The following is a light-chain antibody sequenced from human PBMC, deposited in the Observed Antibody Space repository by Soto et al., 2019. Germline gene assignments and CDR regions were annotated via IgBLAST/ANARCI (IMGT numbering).Light chain of an antibody. V-gene: IGLV2-14*03. J-gene: IGLJ1*01. CDR2: DVN. CDR3: TSYTSSSTYV. CDR1: SSDVGGYSF. Sequence: QSVLTQPASVSGSPGQSITISCTGTSSDVGGYSFVSWYQQHPGKAPKLVIYDVNNRPSGVSNRFSGSKSGNTASLTISGLQTEDEADYYCTSYTSSSTYVFGTGTKVTVL.